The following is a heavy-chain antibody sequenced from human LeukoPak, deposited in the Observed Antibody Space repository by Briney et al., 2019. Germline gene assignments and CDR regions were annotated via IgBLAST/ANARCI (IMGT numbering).Heavy chain of an antibody. CDR3: ARVQLVYPYYYYYYMDV. Sequence: SETLSLTCAVSGYSISSGYYWGWIRQPPGKGLEWIGSIYHSGSTYYNPSLKSRVTISVDTSKNQFSLKLSSVTAADTAVYYCARVQLVYPYYYYYYMDVRGKGTTVTVSS. CDR1: GYSISSGYY. J-gene: IGHJ6*03. D-gene: IGHD6-6*01. V-gene: IGHV4-38-2*01. CDR2: IYHSGST.